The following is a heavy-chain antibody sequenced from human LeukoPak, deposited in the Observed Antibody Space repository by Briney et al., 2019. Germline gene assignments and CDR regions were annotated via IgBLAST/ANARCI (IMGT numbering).Heavy chain of an antibody. Sequence: GGSLRLSCAASGFTLRSYWMHWVRQAPGKGLVWVSRISPDGSTSAYADSVKGRLTISRDNAKNTLYVQMNSLRAEDTAVYYCARGYSSSNDYWGQGTLVTVSS. CDR1: GFTLRSYW. CDR2: ISPDGSTS. D-gene: IGHD6-6*01. V-gene: IGHV3-74*01. J-gene: IGHJ4*02. CDR3: ARGYSSSNDY.